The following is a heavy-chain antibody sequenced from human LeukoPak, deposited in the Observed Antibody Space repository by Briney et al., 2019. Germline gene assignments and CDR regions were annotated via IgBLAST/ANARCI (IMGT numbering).Heavy chain of an antibody. CDR1: RGSISGYY. J-gene: IGHJ5*02. D-gene: IGHD3-10*01. CDR2: IHYSGST. Sequence: KPSETLSLTCSVSRGSISGYYWSGIRQPPGKGLEWIGYIHYSGSTNYNPSLKSRVTISVDTSKNQFSLKLSSVTAADTATYYCARLLYYGSGSYYNWFDPWGQGTLVTVSS. V-gene: IGHV4-59*08. CDR3: ARLLYYGSGSYYNWFDP.